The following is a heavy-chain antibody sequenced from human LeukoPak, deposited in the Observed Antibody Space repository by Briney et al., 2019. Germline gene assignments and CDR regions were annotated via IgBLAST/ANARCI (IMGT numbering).Heavy chain of an antibody. CDR3: ARDRYSYGSLDY. D-gene: IGHD5-18*01. V-gene: IGHV4-4*07. CDR2: IYTTGST. CDR1: GVSISSYY. Sequence: SETLSLTCTVSGVSISSYYWSWIRQPAGKGLEWIGRIYTTGSTNYNPSLKSRVTISVDTSKNQFSLKLSSVTAADTAVYYCARDRYSYGSLDYWGQGTLVTVSS. J-gene: IGHJ4*02.